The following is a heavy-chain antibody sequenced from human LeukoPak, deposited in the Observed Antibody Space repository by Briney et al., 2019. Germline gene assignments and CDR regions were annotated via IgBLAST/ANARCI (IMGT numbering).Heavy chain of an antibody. CDR2: IYYSGST. CDR1: GVSISSSSYY. J-gene: IGHJ6*03. CDR3: ARHHLAVAGTHYYMDV. D-gene: IGHD6-19*01. V-gene: IGHV4-39*01. Sequence: SETLSLTCNVSGVSISSSSYYWGWIRQPPGKGLEWIGSIYYSGSTYYNPSLKSRVTISVDTSKNQFSLKLNSVTAADTAVYYCARHHLAVAGTHYYMDVWGKGTTVTISS.